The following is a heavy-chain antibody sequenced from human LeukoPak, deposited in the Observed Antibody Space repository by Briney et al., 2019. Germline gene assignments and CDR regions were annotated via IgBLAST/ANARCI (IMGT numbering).Heavy chain of an antibody. CDR2: INPTTGDT. D-gene: IGHD6-13*01. V-gene: IGHV1-46*01. CDR3: ARYGFSTVWQGGWHAFDI. CDR1: GYTFTSYY. Sequence: ASVKVSCKASGYTFTSYYMHWVRQAPGQGLEWMGIINPTTGDTTYAQKFQGKLTMTRDMSTSTVYMELSSLTSEDTAVFYCARYGFSTVWQGGWHAFDIWGQGTVVTVSS. J-gene: IGHJ3*02.